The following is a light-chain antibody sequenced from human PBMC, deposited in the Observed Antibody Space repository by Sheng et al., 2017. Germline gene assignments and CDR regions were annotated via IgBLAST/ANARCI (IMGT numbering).Light chain of an antibody. V-gene: IGKV3-15*01. CDR1: QNIDST. Sequence: EIVMTQSPATLSVSPGERATLSCRASQNIDSTLAWYQQKPGQAPRLLIYGASTRATGIPARFSGSGFGTEYSLTISSLQSEDFAVYYCQQYDKWPLNFGGGTKVEIK. CDR3: QQYDKWPLN. J-gene: IGKJ4*01. CDR2: GAS.